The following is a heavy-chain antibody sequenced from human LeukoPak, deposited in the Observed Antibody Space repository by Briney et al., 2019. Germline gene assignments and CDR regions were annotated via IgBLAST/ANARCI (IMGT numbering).Heavy chain of an antibody. V-gene: IGHV4-59*01. CDR2: IYYSGST. CDR3: AREPARLRYMDV. J-gene: IGHJ6*03. Sequence: SETLSLTCTASGGSISSYYWSWIRQPPGKGLEWIGYIYYSGSTNYNPSLKSRVTISVDTSKNQFSLKLSSVTAADTAVYYCAREPARLRYMDVWGKGTTVTVSS. D-gene: IGHD2-2*01. CDR1: GGSISSYY.